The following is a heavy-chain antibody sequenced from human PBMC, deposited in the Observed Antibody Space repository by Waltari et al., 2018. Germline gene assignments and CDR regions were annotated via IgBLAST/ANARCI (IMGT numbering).Heavy chain of an antibody. CDR2: IYHSGST. CDR3: ARHRGITIFGVVFDY. CDR1: GYSISCVHY. J-gene: IGHJ4*02. D-gene: IGHD3-3*01. Sequence: QVQLQESGPGLVKPSETLSLTCAVSGYSISCVHYSGWIRPPPGKGLEWIGSIYHSGSTYYNPSLKSRVTISVDTSKNQFSLKLSSVTAADTAVYYCARHRGITIFGVVFDYWGQGTLVTVSS. V-gene: IGHV4-38-2*01.